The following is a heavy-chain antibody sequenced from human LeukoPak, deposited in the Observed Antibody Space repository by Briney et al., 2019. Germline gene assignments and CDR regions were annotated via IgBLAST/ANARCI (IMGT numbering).Heavy chain of an antibody. D-gene: IGHD2-8*01. CDR3: ARGVAYCTNGICYSRETEYFQY. CDR2: ISYSGST. CDR1: GGSISGYY. V-gene: IGHV4-59*12. Sequence: SSETLSLTCTVSGGSISGYYWSWIRQPPGKGLEWVGYISYSGSTNYNPSLKSRVTMSVDTSKNQFSLKLSSVTAADTAVYYCARGVAYCTNGICYSRETEYFQYWGQGTLVTVSS. J-gene: IGHJ1*01.